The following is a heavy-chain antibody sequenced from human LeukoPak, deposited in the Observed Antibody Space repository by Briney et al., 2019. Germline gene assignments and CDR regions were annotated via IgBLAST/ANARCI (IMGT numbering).Heavy chain of an antibody. CDR1: GGSFSGYY. D-gene: IGHD3-16*01. CDR2: INHSGST. CDR3: ARGGPGGTKFDY. J-gene: IGHJ4*02. Sequence: SETLSLTCAVYGGSFSGYYWSWIRQPPGKGLEWIGEINHSGSTNYNPSLKSRVTISVDTSKNQFSLKLSSVTAADTAVYYCARGGPGGTKFDYWDQGTLVTVSS. V-gene: IGHV4-34*01.